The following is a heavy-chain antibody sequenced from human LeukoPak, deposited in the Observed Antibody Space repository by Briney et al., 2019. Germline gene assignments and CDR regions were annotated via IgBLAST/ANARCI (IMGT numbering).Heavy chain of an antibody. CDR3: ARDWCSGGSCYNFDY. V-gene: IGHV4-34*01. CDR2: TNHSGST. D-gene: IGHD2-15*01. CDR1: GGSFSGYY. J-gene: IGHJ4*02. Sequence: PSETLSPTCAVYGGSFSGYYWSWIRQPPGKGLEWIGETNHSGSTNYNPSLKSRVTISVDTSKNQFSLKLSSVTAADTAVYYCARDWCSGGSCYNFDYWGQGTLVTVSS.